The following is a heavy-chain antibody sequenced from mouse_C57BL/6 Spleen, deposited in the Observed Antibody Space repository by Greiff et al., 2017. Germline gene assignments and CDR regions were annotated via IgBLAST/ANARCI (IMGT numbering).Heavy chain of an antibody. CDR1: GFTFSSYA. CDR2: ISDGGSYT. CDR3: ARGGDYDVWFAY. V-gene: IGHV5-4*01. J-gene: IGHJ3*01. D-gene: IGHD2-4*01. Sequence: EVQGVESGGGLVKPGGSLKLSCAASGFTFSSYAMSWVRQTPEKRLEWVATISDGGSYTYYPDNVKGRFTISRDNAKNNLYLQMSHLKSEDTAMYYCARGGDYDVWFAYWGQGTLVTVSA.